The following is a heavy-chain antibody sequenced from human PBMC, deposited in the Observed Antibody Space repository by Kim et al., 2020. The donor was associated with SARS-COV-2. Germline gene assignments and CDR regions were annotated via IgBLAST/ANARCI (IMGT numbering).Heavy chain of an antibody. D-gene: IGHD6-13*01. V-gene: IGHV3-23*01. CDR3: TKDGAAAGTKKVKYFDY. CDR2: ISSSGAGT. Sequence: GGSLRLSCAASGFTFSTYAMRWVRQTPGKRLEWVSTISSSGAGTYYADAVKGRVTISRDNAKNTVHLQMNSLRAEDTAVYYCTKDGAAAGTKKVKYFDY. CDR1: GFTFSTYA. J-gene: IGHJ4*01.